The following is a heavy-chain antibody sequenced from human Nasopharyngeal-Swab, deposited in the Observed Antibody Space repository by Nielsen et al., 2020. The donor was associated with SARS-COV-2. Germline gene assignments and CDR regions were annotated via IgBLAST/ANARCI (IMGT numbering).Heavy chain of an antibody. CDR3: GVVAATYYYYGMDV. V-gene: IGHV4-39*01. Sequence: SQTLSLTCTVSGGSISSSSYYWGWIRQPPGKGLEWIGSIYYSGSTYYNPSLKSRVTISVDTSKNQFSLTLSSVTAADTAVYYCGVVAATYYYYGMDVWGQGTTVTVSS. CDR2: IYYSGST. D-gene: IGHD2-15*01. J-gene: IGHJ6*02. CDR1: GGSISSSSYY.